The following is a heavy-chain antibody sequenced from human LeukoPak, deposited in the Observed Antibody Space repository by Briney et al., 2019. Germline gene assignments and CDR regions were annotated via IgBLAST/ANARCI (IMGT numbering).Heavy chain of an antibody. CDR1: GLTVSSHY. Sequence: PRGSLRLSCAASGLTVSSHYMSWVRRAPGKGLEWVSVIDNGGSTYYADSVKGRFTISRDHSKNTLYLQMNSLRAEDTAVYYCARSGTVATITDYWGQGTLVTVSS. CDR3: ARSGTVATITDY. CDR2: IDNGGST. D-gene: IGHD5-12*01. J-gene: IGHJ4*01. V-gene: IGHV3-53*01.